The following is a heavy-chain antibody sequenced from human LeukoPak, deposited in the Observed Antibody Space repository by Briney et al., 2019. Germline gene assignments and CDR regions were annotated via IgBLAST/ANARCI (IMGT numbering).Heavy chain of an antibody. CDR2: ISHDGSKK. J-gene: IGHJ4*02. V-gene: IGHV3-30-3*01. D-gene: IGHD3-22*01. Sequence: PGRSLRLSCATSGFTLSSFVMHWVRQAPGKGLEWVALISHDGSKKYYADSVKGRFTISRDNSNNTLNVQMNSLRPEDTAVHYCAREFGKIYYKTYYFDFWGQGTLVTVSS. CDR3: AREFGKIYYKTYYFDF. CDR1: GFTLSSFV.